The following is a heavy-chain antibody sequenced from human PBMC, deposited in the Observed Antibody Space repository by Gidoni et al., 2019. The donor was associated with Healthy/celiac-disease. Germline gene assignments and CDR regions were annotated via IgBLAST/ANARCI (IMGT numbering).Heavy chain of an antibody. V-gene: IGHV4-34*01. J-gene: IGHJ4*02. CDR1: GGSFSGYY. CDR2: INHSGST. D-gene: IGHD5-18*01. CDR3: ASLGQLWFGAPDY. Sequence: QVQLQQWGAGLLKPSETLSLTCAVYGGSFSGYYWSWIRQPPGKGLEWIGEINHSGSTNYNPSLKSRVTISVDTSKNQFSLKLSSVTAADTAVYYCASLGQLWFGAPDYWGQGTLVTVSS.